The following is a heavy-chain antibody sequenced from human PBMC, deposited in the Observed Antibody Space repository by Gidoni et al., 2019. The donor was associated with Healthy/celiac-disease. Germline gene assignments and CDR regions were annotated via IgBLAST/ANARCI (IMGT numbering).Heavy chain of an antibody. CDR1: EGTFSSYA. CDR2: IIPIFGTA. J-gene: IGHJ4*02. CDR3: AAGSGSYSL. V-gene: IGHV1-69*01. Sequence: QVQLVQSGAEVEKPGSSVKVSCKASEGTFSSYAIRWVRPAPGQGLAWTGGIIPIFGTANYAQKFQGRVTITADESTSTAYMELSSLRSEDTAVYYCAAGSGSYSLWGQGTLVTVSS. D-gene: IGHD1-26*01.